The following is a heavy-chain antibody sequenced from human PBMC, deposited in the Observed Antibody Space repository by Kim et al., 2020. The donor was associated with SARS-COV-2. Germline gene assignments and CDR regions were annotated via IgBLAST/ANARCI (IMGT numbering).Heavy chain of an antibody. V-gene: IGHV4-59*08. CDR2: IYYSGST. J-gene: IGHJ3*02. CDR1: GGSISNSY. D-gene: IGHD3-16*01. Sequence: SETLSLTCTVSGGSISNSYWTWIRQPPGKGLEWIGYIYYSGSTHYNPSLKSRINISVDTSTNQISLRLSSVTAADTAAYYCARLSLTRGKAFAIWGQGT. CDR3: ARLSLTRGKAFAI.